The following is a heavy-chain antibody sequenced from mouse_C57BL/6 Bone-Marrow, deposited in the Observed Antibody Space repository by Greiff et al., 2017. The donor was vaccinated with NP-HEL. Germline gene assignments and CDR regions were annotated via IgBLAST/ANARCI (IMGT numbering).Heavy chain of an antibody. V-gene: IGHV3-6*01. CDR3: AGDYDGYFDV. CDR2: ISYDGSN. Sequence: VQLQQSGPGLVKPSQSLSLTCSVTGYSITSGYYWNWIRQFPGNKLEWMGYISYDGSNNYNPSLKNRISITRDTSKNQFFLKLNSVTTEDTATYYCAGDYDGYFDVWGTGTTVTVSS. J-gene: IGHJ1*03. CDR1: GYSITSGYY. D-gene: IGHD2-12*01.